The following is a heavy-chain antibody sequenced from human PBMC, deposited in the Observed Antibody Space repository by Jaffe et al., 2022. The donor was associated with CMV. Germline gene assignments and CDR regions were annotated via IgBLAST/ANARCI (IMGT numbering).Heavy chain of an antibody. D-gene: IGHD3-22*01. V-gene: IGHV1-46*01. CDR3: ARDGVEYYYDSSGYYWGYNWFDP. CDR2: INPSGGST. J-gene: IGHJ5*02. CDR1: GYTFTSYY. Sequence: QVQLVQSGAEVKKPGASVKVSCKASGYTFTSYYMHWVRQAPGQGLEWMGIINPSGGSTSYAQKFQGRVTMTRDTSTSTVYMELSSLRSEDTAVYYCARDGVEYYYDSSGYYWGYNWFDPWGQGTLVTVSS.